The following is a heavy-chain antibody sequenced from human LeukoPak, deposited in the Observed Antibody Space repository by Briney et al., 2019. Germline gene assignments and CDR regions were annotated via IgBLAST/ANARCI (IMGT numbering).Heavy chain of an antibody. D-gene: IGHD6-13*01. CDR3: ASSRGYSSSLWYYYMDV. Sequence: PSETLSLTCAVYGGTFSGYYWSWIRQPPGKGLEWIGEINHGGTTNYNPSLKSRVTISIDTSKNQFSLKLSSVTAADTGVYYCASSRGYSSSLWYYYMDVWGKGTTVTVSS. CDR2: INHGGTT. CDR1: GGTFSGYY. J-gene: IGHJ6*03. V-gene: IGHV4-34*01.